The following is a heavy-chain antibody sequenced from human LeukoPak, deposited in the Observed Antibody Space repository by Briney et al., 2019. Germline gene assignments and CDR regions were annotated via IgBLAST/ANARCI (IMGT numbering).Heavy chain of an antibody. CDR1: GGSISSYY. CDR3: ARYRIGTRHFDY. V-gene: IGHV4-59*01. CDR2: IDYSGST. D-gene: IGHD1-7*01. Sequence: SETLSLTCTVSGGSISSYYWSWIRQPPGKGLEWIGYIDYSGSTNYNPSLRSRFTISVDTSKIQFSLKLTSVTAADTAVNFCARYRIGTRHFDYWGQGTLVTVSS. J-gene: IGHJ4*02.